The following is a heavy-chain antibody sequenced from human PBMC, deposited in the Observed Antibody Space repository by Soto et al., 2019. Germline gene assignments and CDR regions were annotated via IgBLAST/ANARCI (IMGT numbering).Heavy chain of an antibody. J-gene: IGHJ4*02. D-gene: IGHD1-26*01. CDR1: GGSISSGGYS. CDR2: IYHSGST. Sequence: SETLSLTCAVSGGSISSGGYSWSWIRQPPGKGLEWIGYIYHSGSTYYNPSLKSRVTISVDRSKNQFSLKLSSVTAADTAVYYCARGQLHFDYWGQGTLVTVST. V-gene: IGHV4-30-2*01. CDR3: ARGQLHFDY.